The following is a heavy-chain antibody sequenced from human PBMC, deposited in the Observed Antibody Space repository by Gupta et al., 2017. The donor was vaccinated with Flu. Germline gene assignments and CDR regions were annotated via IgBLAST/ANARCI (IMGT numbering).Heavy chain of an antibody. J-gene: IGHJ2*01. CDR3: ARPRRDGYNFYWYFDL. Sequence: QVQLQESGPGLVKPSETLSLTCPVSCCSISSSYWTWIRQPPGKGLEWIGYIYYSGSTNYNPSLKSRVTISVDTSKNQFSLKLSSVTAADTAVYYCARPRRDGYNFYWYFDLWGRGTLVTVSS. CDR2: IYYSGST. D-gene: IGHD5-24*01. V-gene: IGHV4-59*08. CDR1: CCSISSSY.